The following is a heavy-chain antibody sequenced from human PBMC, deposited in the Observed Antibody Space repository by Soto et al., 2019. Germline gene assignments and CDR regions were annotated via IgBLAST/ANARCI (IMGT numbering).Heavy chain of an antibody. D-gene: IGHD1-26*01. V-gene: IGHV1-8*01. J-gene: IGHJ4*02. CDR3: ARGVSAGVDY. CDR2: MEPSTGRT. Sequence: ASVKVSCKASGYSFTSLDINWVRQTAGQGLEWMGWMEPSTGRTGYAQKFQGRVTMTRDTSVNTAYMELTTLTSDDTAFYYCARGVSAGVDYWGQGTLVTVSS. CDR1: GYSFTSLD.